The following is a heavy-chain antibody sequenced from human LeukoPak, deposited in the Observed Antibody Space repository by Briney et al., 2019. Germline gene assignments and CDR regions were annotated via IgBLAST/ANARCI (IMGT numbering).Heavy chain of an antibody. V-gene: IGHV1-69*06. Sequence: SVKVSCKASGGTFSSYAISWVRQAPGQGLEWTGGIIPIFGTANYAQNFQGRVTITADKSTSTAYMELSSLRSEDTAVYYCAREVIMITFGGAPGWFDPWGQGTLVTVSS. CDR2: IIPIFGTA. J-gene: IGHJ5*02. D-gene: IGHD3-16*01. CDR1: GGTFSSYA. CDR3: AREVIMITFGGAPGWFDP.